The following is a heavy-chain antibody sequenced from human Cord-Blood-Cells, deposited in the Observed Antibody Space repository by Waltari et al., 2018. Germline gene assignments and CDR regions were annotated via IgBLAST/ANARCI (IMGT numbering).Heavy chain of an antibody. J-gene: IGHJ4*02. CDR1: GGSFSGYY. Sequence: QVQLQQWGAGLLKPSETLSLTCAVYGGSFSGYYWSWIRQPPGKGLEWIGEINHSGSTNYNPSLKSRVTISVDTSKNQFSLKRSSVTAADTAVYYCARGENTGNDYWGQGTLVTVSS. D-gene: IGHD3-10*01. V-gene: IGHV4-34*01. CDR2: INHSGST. CDR3: ARGENTGNDY.